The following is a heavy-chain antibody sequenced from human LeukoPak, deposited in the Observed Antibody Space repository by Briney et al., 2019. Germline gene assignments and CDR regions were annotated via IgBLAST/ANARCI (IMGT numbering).Heavy chain of an antibody. CDR3: ASLLRPGITYDAFDI. Sequence: SVKVSCKASGGTFSSYAISWVRQAPGQGLEWMGGIIPIFGTANYAQKFQGRVTITADESTSTAYMELSSLRSEDAAVYYCASLLRPGITYDAFDIWGQGTMVTVSS. CDR1: GGTFSSYA. V-gene: IGHV1-69*01. CDR2: IIPIFGTA. D-gene: IGHD3-3*01. J-gene: IGHJ3*02.